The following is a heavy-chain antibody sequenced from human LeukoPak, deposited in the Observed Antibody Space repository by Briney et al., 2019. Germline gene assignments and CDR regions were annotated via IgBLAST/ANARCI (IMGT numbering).Heavy chain of an antibody. CDR1: GGSFSGYY. Sequence: SETLSLTCAVYGGSFSGYYWSWIRQPPGKGLEWIGEINHSGSTNYNPSLKSRVTISVDTSKNQFSLKLSSVTAADTAVYYCATARRRGDFDYWGQGTLVTVSS. J-gene: IGHJ4*02. V-gene: IGHV4-34*01. D-gene: IGHD6-6*01. CDR3: ATARRRGDFDY. CDR2: INHSGST.